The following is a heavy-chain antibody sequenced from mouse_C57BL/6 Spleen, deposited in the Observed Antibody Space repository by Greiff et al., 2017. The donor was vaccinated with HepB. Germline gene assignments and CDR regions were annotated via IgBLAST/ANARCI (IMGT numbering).Heavy chain of an antibody. CDR2: INPSNGGT. Sequence: VQLQQPGTELVKPGASVKLSCKASGYTFTSYWMHWVKQRPGQGLEWIGNINPSNGGTNYNEKFKSKATLTVDKSSSTAYMQLSSLTSEDSAVYYGARWTITTVVATDWYFDVWGTGTTVTVSS. CDR3: ARWTITTVVATDWYFDV. CDR1: GYTFTSYW. D-gene: IGHD1-1*01. J-gene: IGHJ1*03. V-gene: IGHV1-53*01.